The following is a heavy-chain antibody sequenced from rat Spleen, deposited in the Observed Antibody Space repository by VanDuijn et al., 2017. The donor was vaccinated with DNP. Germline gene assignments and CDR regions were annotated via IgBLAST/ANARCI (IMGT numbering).Heavy chain of an antibody. D-gene: IGHD3-4*01. CDR3: ARHRNPDY. CDR1: GFSFSDSA. V-gene: IGHV5-17*01. Sequence: EVQLVESGGGVVQPGKSLKLSCAASGFSFSDSAMAWVRQSPKMGLEWVATIIYDGSHTFYRDSVQGRFIISRDNAKTTLNLQMDSLRSEDTATYYCARHRNPDYWGQGVMVTVSS. CDR2: IIYDGSHT. J-gene: IGHJ2*01.